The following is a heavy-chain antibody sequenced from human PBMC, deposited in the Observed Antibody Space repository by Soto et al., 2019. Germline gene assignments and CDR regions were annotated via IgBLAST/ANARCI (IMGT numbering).Heavy chain of an antibody. V-gene: IGHV3-21*01. D-gene: IGHD3-3*01. J-gene: IGHJ4*02. CDR3: ARGRQDFWSGYTWIFDX. CDR2: SSISSIYI. CDR1: GFTFSSYS. Sequence: RRLACAASGFTFSSYSMNWVRQAPGKGLEWVASSSISSIYIYYADSVKVRFTISRDNAKNSLYLQMNSLRAEDTAVYYCARGRQDFWSGYTWIFDXWGQGTLVTVSX.